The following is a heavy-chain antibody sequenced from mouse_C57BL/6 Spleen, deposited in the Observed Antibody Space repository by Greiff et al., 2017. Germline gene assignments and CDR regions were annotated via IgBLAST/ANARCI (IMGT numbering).Heavy chain of an antibody. J-gene: IGHJ4*01. Sequence: QVQLQQPGAELVRPGSSVKLSCKASGYTFTSYWMHWVKQRPIQGLEWIGNIDPSDSETHYNQKFKDKATLTVDKSSSTAYMQLSSLTSEDSAVYYCARDYGSDYAMDYGGQGTSVTVSS. CDR3: ARDYGSDYAMDY. D-gene: IGHD1-1*02. CDR1: GYTFTSYW. V-gene: IGHV1-52*01. CDR2: IDPSDSET.